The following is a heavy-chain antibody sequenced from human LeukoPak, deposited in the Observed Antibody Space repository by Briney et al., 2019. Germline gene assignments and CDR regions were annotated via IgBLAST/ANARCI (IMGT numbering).Heavy chain of an antibody. CDR1: GFTASSNY. CDR2: IYSGGST. J-gene: IGHJ1*01. CDR3: AKKVVVGATSPYSDFQD. Sequence: GGSLRLSCAASGFTASSNYMSWVRQAPGKGLEWVSVIYSGGSTYYAGSVKGRFSISRDNSKNTLYLQMNSLRAEDTALYYCAKKVVVGATSPYSDFQDWGQGTLVTVSS. V-gene: IGHV3-53*01. D-gene: IGHD1-26*01.